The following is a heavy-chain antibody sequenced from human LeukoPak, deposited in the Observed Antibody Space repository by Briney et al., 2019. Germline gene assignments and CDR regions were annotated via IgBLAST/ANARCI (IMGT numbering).Heavy chain of an antibody. V-gene: IGHV3-74*01. D-gene: IGHD7-27*01. Sequence: GGSLRLSCAASGFTFSSYWMYWVRQAPGKGLVWVSRINTDGSYTNYADSGKGRFTISRDNAKNMLYLQMNSLRAEDTAVYYCVRDPNWGNDHWGQGILVTVSS. J-gene: IGHJ4*02. CDR3: VRDPNWGNDH. CDR2: INTDGSYT. CDR1: GFTFSSYW.